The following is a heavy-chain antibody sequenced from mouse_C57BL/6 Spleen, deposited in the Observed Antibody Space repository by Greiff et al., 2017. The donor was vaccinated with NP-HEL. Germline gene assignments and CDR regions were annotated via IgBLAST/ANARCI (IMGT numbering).Heavy chain of an antibody. J-gene: IGHJ1*03. Sequence: VQLQQSGPELVKPGASVKISCKASGYTFTDYYMNWVKQSHGKSLEWIGDINPNNGGTSYNQKFKGKATLTVDKSSSTAYMELRSLTSEDSAVYYCARERMGNYWYFDVWGTGTTVTVSS. CDR1: GYTFTDYY. CDR3: ARERMGNYWYFDV. V-gene: IGHV1-26*01. CDR2: INPNNGGT. D-gene: IGHD2-1*01.